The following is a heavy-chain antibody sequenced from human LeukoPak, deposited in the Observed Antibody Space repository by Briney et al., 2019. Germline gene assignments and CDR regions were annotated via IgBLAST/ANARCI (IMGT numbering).Heavy chain of an antibody. CDR2: ISAYNGNT. CDR1: GYTFTSYG. J-gene: IGHJ4*02. Sequence: ASVKLSCKASGYTFTSYGISWVRQAPGQGLEWMGWISAYNGNTNYAQKLQGRVTMTTDTSTSTAYMELRSLRSDDTAVYYCVVSRWLAPNGYYWGQGELVTVSS. D-gene: IGHD6-19*01. V-gene: IGHV1-18*01. CDR3: VVSRWLAPNGYY.